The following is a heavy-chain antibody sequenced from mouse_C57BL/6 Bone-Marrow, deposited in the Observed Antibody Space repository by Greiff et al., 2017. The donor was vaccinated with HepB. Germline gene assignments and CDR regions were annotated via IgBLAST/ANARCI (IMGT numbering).Heavy chain of an antibody. CDR3: SNREWFAY. CDR2: IEPENGDT. V-gene: IGHV14-4*01. CDR1: GFNIKDDY. Sequence: EVQLQQSGAELVRPGASVKLSCTASGFNIKDDYMHWVKQRPEQGLEWIGWIEPENGDTEYASKFQGKATITADTSSNTAYLQLSSLTSEDTAVYYCSNREWFAYWGQGTLVTVSA. J-gene: IGHJ3*01.